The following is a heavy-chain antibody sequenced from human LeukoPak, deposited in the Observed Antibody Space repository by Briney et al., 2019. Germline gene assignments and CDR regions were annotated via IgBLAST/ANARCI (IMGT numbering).Heavy chain of an antibody. CDR2: INRDASSI. J-gene: IGHJ4*02. CDR1: GFTFSTYG. D-gene: IGHD3-9*01. Sequence: GGSLRLSCAASGFTFSTYGMHWVRQAPGKGLVWVSRINRDASSIAYADSVQGRFTISRDNAKNTLYLQMNNLRAEDTAVYYCAAFDHGRDFWGQGALVTVCS. V-gene: IGHV3-74*01. CDR3: AAFDHGRDF.